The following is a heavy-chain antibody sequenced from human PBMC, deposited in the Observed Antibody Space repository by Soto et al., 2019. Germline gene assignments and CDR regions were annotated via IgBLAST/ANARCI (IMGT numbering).Heavy chain of an antibody. Sequence: VGSLRLSCAFSVFTFSNHWMHWVCQAPGKGLVWVSRISGDGTNTFYADSVRGRFTISRDNAKNTLYLEMSSLRAEDTAVYYCVDGMSGWTYWGQGALVSVS. J-gene: IGHJ4*02. CDR1: VFTFSNHW. V-gene: IGHV3-74*01. D-gene: IGHD6-19*01. CDR2: ISGDGTNT. CDR3: VDGMSGWTY.